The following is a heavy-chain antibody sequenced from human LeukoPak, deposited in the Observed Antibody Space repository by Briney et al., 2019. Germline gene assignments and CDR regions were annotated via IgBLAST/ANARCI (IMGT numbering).Heavy chain of an antibody. Sequence: SETLSLTCTVSGGSISSYCWSWIRQPAGKGLEWIGRIYTSGSTNYNPSLKSRVTMSVDTSKNQFSLKLSSVTAADTAVYYCARGPIAAPTDWFDPWGQGTLVTVSS. CDR3: ARGPIAAPTDWFDP. V-gene: IGHV4-4*07. CDR1: GGSISSYC. D-gene: IGHD6-6*01. J-gene: IGHJ5*02. CDR2: IYTSGST.